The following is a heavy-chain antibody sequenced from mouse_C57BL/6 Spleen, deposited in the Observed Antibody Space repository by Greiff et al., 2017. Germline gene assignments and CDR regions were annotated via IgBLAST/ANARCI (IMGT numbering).Heavy chain of an antibody. D-gene: IGHD1-1*01. CDR2: IDPENGDP. CDR1: GFNIKDDY. V-gene: IGHV14-4*01. J-gene: IGHJ3*01. CDR3: TMDGSSPSFAY. Sequence: EVQLQQSGAELVRPGASVKLSCTASGFNIKDDYMHWVKQRPEQGLEWIGWIDPENGDPEYASKFQGKATITADTSSNTAYLQLSSLTSEDTAVYYCTMDGSSPSFAYWGQGTLVTVSA.